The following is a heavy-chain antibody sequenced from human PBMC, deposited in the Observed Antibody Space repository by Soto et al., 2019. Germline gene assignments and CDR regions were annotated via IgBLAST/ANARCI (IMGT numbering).Heavy chain of an antibody. CDR2: ITPILDKT. Sequence: QVQLVQSGAEVKKPGSSGKAPGKGPAATFSTFLIAWREQSPGQGLEWMGGITPILDKTDYAQRSPGRVTTTADKSTSTAYMELSSLSSDDTAVYYCARPTSTGTTSGYYFDYWGQGTLVTVSS. V-gene: IGHV1-69*02. CDR1: AATFSTFL. J-gene: IGHJ4*02. D-gene: IGHD1-7*01. CDR3: ARPTSTGTTSGYYFDY.